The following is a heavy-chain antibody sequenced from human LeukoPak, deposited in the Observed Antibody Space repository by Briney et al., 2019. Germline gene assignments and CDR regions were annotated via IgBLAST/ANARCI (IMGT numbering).Heavy chain of an antibody. CDR3: ARDREYFGSGSVFFFYYAVDV. J-gene: IGHJ6*02. Sequence: ASGKVSCKASGYTFSGYAIHWMRQAPGQRLEWMGWINAGNGNARYSQSFQDRITISRDTSANTVYMELSSLRSEDTAVYYCARDREYFGSGSVFFFYYAVDVWGQGTSVTVSS. CDR2: INAGNGNA. CDR1: GYTFSGYA. D-gene: IGHD3-10*01. V-gene: IGHV1-3*01.